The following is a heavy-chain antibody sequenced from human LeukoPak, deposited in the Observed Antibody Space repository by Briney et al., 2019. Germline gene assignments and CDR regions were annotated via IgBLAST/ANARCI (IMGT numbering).Heavy chain of an antibody. D-gene: IGHD3-22*01. J-gene: IGHJ4*02. CDR3: ARGPFDYYDSSGYYSYYFDY. CDR2: IYYSGST. CDR1: GGSISSSSYY. Sequence: ASETLSLTCTVSGGSISSSSYYWGWIRQPPGKGLEWIGSIYYSGSTYYNPSLKCRVTISVDTSKNQFSLKLSSVTAADTAVYYCARGPFDYYDSSGYYSYYFDYWGQGTLVTVSS. V-gene: IGHV4-39*07.